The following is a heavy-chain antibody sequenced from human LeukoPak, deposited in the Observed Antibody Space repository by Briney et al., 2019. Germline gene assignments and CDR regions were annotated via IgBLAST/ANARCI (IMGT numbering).Heavy chain of an antibody. CDR3: ARGPTYYDILTGYYRGSFDY. J-gene: IGHJ4*02. D-gene: IGHD3-9*01. CDR2: IYYSGST. CDR1: GGSISSGGYY. V-gene: IGHV4-31*03. Sequence: SETLSLTCTVSGGSISSGGYYWSWIRQHPGKGLEWIGYIYYSGSTYYNPSLKSRVTISVDTSKNQFSLKLSSVTAADTAVYYCARGPTYYDILTGYYRGSFDYWGQGTLVTVSS.